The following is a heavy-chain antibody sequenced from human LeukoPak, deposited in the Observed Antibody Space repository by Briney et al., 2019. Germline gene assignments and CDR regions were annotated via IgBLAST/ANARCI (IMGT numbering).Heavy chain of an antibody. Sequence: GGSLRLSCATSGFTFSSYGMSWVRQAPGKGLEWVAAISGSGGGTYYADSVKGRFTISRDNAKNSLFLQMNSLKAEDTAVYYCAKDRSTGYYFFDYWGPGTLVTVSS. CDR2: ISGSGGGT. J-gene: IGHJ4*02. V-gene: IGHV3-23*01. D-gene: IGHD3-22*01. CDR3: AKDRSTGYYFFDY. CDR1: GFTFSSYG.